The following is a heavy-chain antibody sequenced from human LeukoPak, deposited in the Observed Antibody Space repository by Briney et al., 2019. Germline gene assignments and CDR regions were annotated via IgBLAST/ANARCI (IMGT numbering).Heavy chain of an antibody. CDR2: INPNSGGT. Sequence: ASVKVSCKASGYTFTSYDINWVRQATGQGLEWMGWINPNSGGTNYAQKFQGRVTMTRDTSISTAYMELSRLRSDDTAVYYCARSSGDCSSTSCYGKDYYYYYMDVWGKGTTVTVSS. CDR1: GYTFTSYD. CDR3: ARSSGDCSSTSCYGKDYYYYYMDV. D-gene: IGHD2-2*01. V-gene: IGHV1-2*02. J-gene: IGHJ6*03.